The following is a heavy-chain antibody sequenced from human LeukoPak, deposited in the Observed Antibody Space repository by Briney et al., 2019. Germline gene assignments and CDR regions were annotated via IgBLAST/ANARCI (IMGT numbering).Heavy chain of an antibody. CDR3: ARVYSSGWHSTPPWFDP. V-gene: IGHV1-69*05. CDR2: IIPIFGTA. CDR1: GGTFSSYA. J-gene: IGHJ5*02. Sequence: SVKVSCKASGGTFSSYAISWVRQAPGQGLEWMGGIIPIFGTANYAQKFQGRVTITTDESTSTAYMELSSLRSEDTAVYYCARVYSSGWHSTPPWFDPWGQGTLVTVSS. D-gene: IGHD6-19*01.